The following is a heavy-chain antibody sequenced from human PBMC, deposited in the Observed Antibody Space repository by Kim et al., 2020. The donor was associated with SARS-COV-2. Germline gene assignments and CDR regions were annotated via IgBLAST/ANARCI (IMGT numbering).Heavy chain of an antibody. D-gene: IGHD3-16*01. J-gene: IGHJ4*02. CDR2: NRSGGGT. Sequence: NRSGGGTNYAQKIQGRVTMAGDKSTNTVYMEVSSLRSDDTAVYYCAKEGGHWGQGTLVTVSS. V-gene: IGHV1-46*01. CDR3: AKEGGH.